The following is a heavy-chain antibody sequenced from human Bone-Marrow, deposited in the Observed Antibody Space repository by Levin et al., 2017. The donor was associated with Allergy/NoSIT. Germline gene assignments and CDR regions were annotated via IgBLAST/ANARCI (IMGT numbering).Heavy chain of an antibody. CDR3: ARPPFGSGWYGFDS. J-gene: IGHJ5*01. V-gene: IGHV1-69*06. CDR2: IIPIFGTG. CDR1: GNDFNNYA. D-gene: IGHD6-19*01. Sequence: ASVKVSCKASGNDFNNYAINWVRQAPGQGLEWMGAIIPIFGTGNFAQKFQGRVTITADRSTSTAYLELSSLISEDTAVYYCARPPFGSGWYGFDSWGQGTLVTVSS.